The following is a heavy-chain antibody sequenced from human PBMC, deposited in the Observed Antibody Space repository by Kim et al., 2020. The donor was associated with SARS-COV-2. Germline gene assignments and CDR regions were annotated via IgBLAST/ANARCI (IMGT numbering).Heavy chain of an antibody. Sequence: PDGGATFYVDSVRRRFTISRDNAKNSLYLQMNTLRDDDTGIYYCARESAYWGQGTLVTVSS. J-gene: IGHJ4*02. V-gene: IGHV3-7*01. CDR2: PDGGAT. CDR3: ARESAY.